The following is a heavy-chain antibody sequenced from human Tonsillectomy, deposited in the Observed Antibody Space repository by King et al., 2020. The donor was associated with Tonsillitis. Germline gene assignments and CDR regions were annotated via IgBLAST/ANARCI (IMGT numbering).Heavy chain of an antibody. CDR1: GFSFSTYG. CDR3: ARAQTQVHDY. CDR2: IWHDARDK. V-gene: IGHV3-33*08. Sequence: VQLVESGGGVVQPGTSLRLSCAASGFSFSTYGMHWIRQAPGRGLEWVAVIWHDARDKYYVDSVKGRFTVSRDNSKNTLYLQMNSLRAEDTAVYYCARAQTQVHDYWGQGTLVTVSS. J-gene: IGHJ4*02.